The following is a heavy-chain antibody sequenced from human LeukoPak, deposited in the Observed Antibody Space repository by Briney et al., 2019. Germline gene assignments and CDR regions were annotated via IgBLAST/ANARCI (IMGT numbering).Heavy chain of an antibody. Sequence: PGGSLRLSCAASDFPFIGYTMHWVRQAPGKGLEWISYISGSSSTIFSADSVKGRFTISRDNAKNSLYLQMNSLRAEDTAVYYCAGSVTAGYFDPWGQGTLVTVSS. J-gene: IGHJ5*02. V-gene: IGHV3-48*01. CDR1: DFPFIGYT. CDR3: AGSVTAGYFDP. CDR2: ISGSSSTI. D-gene: IGHD2-21*02.